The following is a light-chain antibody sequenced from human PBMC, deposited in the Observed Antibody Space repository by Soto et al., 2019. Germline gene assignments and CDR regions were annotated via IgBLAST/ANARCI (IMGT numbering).Light chain of an antibody. CDR2: SDD. CDR1: NSNIGSHT. Sequence: QSVLTQPASASGTPGQRLTISCSGSNSNIGSHTVNWYQHVAGTAPKLLIYSDDERPSGVADRFSGSKSGTSASLAISGLLAEDEADYFCAAWDDSLNGRVFGGATQLTVL. J-gene: IGLJ3*02. CDR3: AAWDDSLNGRV. V-gene: IGLV1-44*01.